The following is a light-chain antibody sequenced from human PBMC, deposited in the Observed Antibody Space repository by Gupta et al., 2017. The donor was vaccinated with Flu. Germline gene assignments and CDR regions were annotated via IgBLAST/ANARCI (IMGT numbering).Light chain of an antibody. CDR1: QSVGSSY. CDR3: QKYGTSPLT. J-gene: IGKJ4*01. Sequence: EIVLTQSPGILSLSPGERATLSCRASQSVGSSYLAWYQQNPGQAPSLLIYGASSRATGIPDRFSGSGSVTDFTLTISRLEPEDFAVYYCQKYGTSPLTFGGGTKVEI. V-gene: IGKV3-20*01. CDR2: GAS.